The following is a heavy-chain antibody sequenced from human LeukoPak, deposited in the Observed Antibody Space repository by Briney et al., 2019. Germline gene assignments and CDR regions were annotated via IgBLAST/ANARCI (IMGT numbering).Heavy chain of an antibody. D-gene: IGHD3-22*01. Sequence: SETLSLTCTVSGGSISSYYWSWIRQPPGKGLEWIGCIYYSGSTNYNPSLKSRVTISVDMSKNQFSLKLSSVTAADTAVYYCARERKGGSGYHNDAFDIWGQGTMVTVSS. V-gene: IGHV4-59*01. CDR3: ARERKGGSGYHNDAFDI. J-gene: IGHJ3*02. CDR1: GGSISSYY. CDR2: IYYSGST.